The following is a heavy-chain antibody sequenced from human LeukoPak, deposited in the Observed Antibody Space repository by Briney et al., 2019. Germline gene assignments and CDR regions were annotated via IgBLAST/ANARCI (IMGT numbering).Heavy chain of an antibody. V-gene: IGHV3-11*04. Sequence: PGGSLRLSCAASGFTFSDYYMSWIRQAPGKGLEWVSYISSSGSTIYYADSVKGRFTISRDNAKNSLYLQMNSLRAEDTAVYYCARDPDPCSLGEYYFDYWGQGTLVTVSS. CDR3: ARDPDPCSLGEYYFDY. CDR1: GFTFSDYY. D-gene: IGHD3-16*01. CDR2: ISSSGSTI. J-gene: IGHJ4*02.